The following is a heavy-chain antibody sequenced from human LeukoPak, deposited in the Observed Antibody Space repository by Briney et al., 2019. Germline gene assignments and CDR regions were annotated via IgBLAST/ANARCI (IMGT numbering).Heavy chain of an antibody. CDR1: GFTFSSYG. J-gene: IGHJ5*02. CDR3: ARAFGDYGDNWFDP. V-gene: IGHV3-33*01. Sequence: GGSLRLSCAASGFTFSSYGMHWVRQAPGKGLEWVAVIWYDGSNKYYADSVKGRFTISRENAKNSLYLQMNSLRAEDTAVYYCARAFGDYGDNWFDPWGQGTLVTVSS. CDR2: IWYDGSNK. D-gene: IGHD4-17*01.